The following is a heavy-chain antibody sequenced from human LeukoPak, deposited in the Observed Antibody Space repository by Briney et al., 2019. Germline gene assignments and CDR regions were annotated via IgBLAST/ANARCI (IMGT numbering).Heavy chain of an antibody. D-gene: IGHD3-22*01. CDR1: GGSISSGDYY. Sequence: PSETLSLTCTVSGGSISSGDYYWSWIRQPPGKGLEWIGYIYYSGSTYYNPSLKSRVTISVDTSKNQFSLKLSSVTAADTAVYYCARAMIVVVNRYYMDVWGKGTTVTVSS. CDR3: ARAMIVVVNRYYMDV. V-gene: IGHV4-30-4*08. J-gene: IGHJ6*03. CDR2: IYYSGST.